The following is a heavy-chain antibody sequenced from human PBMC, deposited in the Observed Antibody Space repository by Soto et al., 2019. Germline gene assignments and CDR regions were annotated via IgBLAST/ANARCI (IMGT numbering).Heavy chain of an antibody. CDR1: GFTFSEHW. CDR3: TKTSVDNCWPYFQE. J-gene: IGHJ4*02. D-gene: IGHD3-9*01. V-gene: IGHV3-74*01. CDR2: VRGDGTSS. Sequence: GGSLRLSCAASGFTFSEHWIHWVRQAPGTGLVWVARVRGDGTSSSSAAAVKDRVTISSDIARDTVHLQLNSLRGEDTAVYYCTKTSVDNCWPYFQEWGQGTKVTVSS.